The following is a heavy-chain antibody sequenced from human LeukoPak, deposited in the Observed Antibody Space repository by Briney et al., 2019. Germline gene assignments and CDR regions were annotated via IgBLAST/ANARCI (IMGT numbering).Heavy chain of an antibody. CDR1: GFTFDDYG. CDR2: ISWNSGSI. J-gene: IGHJ4*02. CDR3: AKDMFPHYYDSSGLDY. Sequence: GGSPRLSCAASGFTFDDYGMSWVRHAPGKGLEWVSGISWNSGSIVYADSVKGRFTISRDNAKNSLYLQMNSLRAEDMALYYCAKDMFPHYYDSSGLDYWGQGTLVTVSS. D-gene: IGHD3-22*01. V-gene: IGHV3-9*03.